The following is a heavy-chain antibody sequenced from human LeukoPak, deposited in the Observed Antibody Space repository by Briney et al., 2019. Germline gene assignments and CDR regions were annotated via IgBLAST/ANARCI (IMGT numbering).Heavy chain of an antibody. V-gene: IGHV3-23*01. D-gene: IGHD3-10*01. CDR2: ITISGSGT. J-gene: IGHJ4*02. CDR3: AKGYYGSGSSYFDC. Sequence: GGSLRLSCAASGFAFNTYAMSWVRQAPGQGLEWVSSITISGSGTYYADSVKGRFTITRDNYKDTLYLEMNSLRADDTAKYYCAKGYYGSGSSYFDCWGQGTLVTVSS. CDR1: GFAFNTYA.